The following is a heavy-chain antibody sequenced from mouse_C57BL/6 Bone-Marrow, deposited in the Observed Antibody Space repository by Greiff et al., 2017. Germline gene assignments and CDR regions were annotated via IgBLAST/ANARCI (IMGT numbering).Heavy chain of an antibody. CDR1: GFNIKDDY. D-gene: IGHD2-2*01. CDR3: ILCLSY. CDR2: IDPENGAT. V-gene: IGHV14-4*01. Sequence: VQLQQSGAELVRPGASVQLSCTASGFNIKDDYMHWVKQRPEQGLEWKGWIDPENGATEYASKFQGKATITADTSSNTAYRQHSSLTSEDTAVYYCILCLSYWGQGTLVTVSA. J-gene: IGHJ3*01.